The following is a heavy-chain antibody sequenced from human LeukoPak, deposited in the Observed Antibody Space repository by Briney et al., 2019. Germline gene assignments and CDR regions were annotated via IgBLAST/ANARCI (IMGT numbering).Heavy chain of an antibody. D-gene: IGHD1-1*01. CDR2: ISYDGSNK. Sequence: GGSLRLSCAASGFTFSSYAMHWVRQAPGKGLEWVAVISYDGSNKYYADSVKGRFTISRDNSKNTLYLQMNSLRAEDTAVYYCARDHYLTGTTVRGDAFDIWGQGTMVTVSS. CDR1: GFTFSSYA. V-gene: IGHV3-30-3*01. J-gene: IGHJ3*02. CDR3: ARDHYLTGTTVRGDAFDI.